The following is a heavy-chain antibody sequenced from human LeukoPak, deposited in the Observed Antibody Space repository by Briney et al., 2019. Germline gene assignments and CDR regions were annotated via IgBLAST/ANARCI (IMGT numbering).Heavy chain of an antibody. J-gene: IGHJ4*02. D-gene: IGHD6-19*01. Sequence: GGSLRLSCEASGFTFTSYAMHWVRQAPGKGLEWVSSVSASGSATFYTDSMNGRFTISRDKAKNTFFLQMKNLRPGDTALYYCAKGRDTSGRQNFDFWGQGTLVTVSP. CDR1: GFTFTSYA. CDR2: VSASGSAT. V-gene: IGHV3-23*01. CDR3: AKGRDTSGRQNFDF.